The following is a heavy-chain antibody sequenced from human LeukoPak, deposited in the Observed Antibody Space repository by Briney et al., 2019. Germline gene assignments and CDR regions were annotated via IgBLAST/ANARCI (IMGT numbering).Heavy chain of an antibody. CDR3: ARNYYDSSGYYGSVDY. Sequence: GGSLRLSCAASGFTFSSYAMSWVRQAPGKGLEWVSAISGSGGSTYYADSMKGRFTISRDNAKNSLYMQMNSLRAEDTAVYYCARNYYDSSGYYGSVDYWGQGTLVTVSS. V-gene: IGHV3-23*01. CDR1: GFTFSSYA. CDR2: ISGSGGST. D-gene: IGHD3-22*01. J-gene: IGHJ4*02.